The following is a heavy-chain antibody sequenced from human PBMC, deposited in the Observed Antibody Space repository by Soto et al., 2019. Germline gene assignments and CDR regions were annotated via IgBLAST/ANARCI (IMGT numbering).Heavy chain of an antibody. V-gene: IGHV3-23*01. CDR1: EFSVSSYA. D-gene: IGHD1-1*01. CDR3: AKNWYGMDV. CDR2: ISGSGGST. J-gene: IGHJ6*02. Sequence: GVSPRLSFAAPEFSVSSYAMSWVRQAPGKGLEWVSTISGSGGSTNYADSVKGRFTISRDNSKNTLYLQMNSLRAEDTAVYYCAKNWYGMDVWGQGTTVTVSS.